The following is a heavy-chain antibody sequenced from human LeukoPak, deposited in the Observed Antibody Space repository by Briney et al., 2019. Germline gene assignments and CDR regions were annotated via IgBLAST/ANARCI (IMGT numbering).Heavy chain of an antibody. V-gene: IGHV1-2*02. Sequence: ASVKVSCKASGYTFTGYYMHWVRQAPGQGLEWMGWINPNSGGTNYAQRFQGRVTMTRDTSLSTAYMELSGLRSDDTAVYYCATSDGDFNAGHYYYMGVWGKGTSVTVSS. CDR3: ATSDGDFNAGHYYYMGV. CDR2: INPNSGGT. D-gene: IGHD3-10*01. CDR1: GYTFTGYY. J-gene: IGHJ6*03.